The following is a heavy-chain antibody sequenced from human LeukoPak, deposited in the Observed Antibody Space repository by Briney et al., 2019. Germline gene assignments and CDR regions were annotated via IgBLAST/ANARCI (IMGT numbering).Heavy chain of an antibody. V-gene: IGHV3-21*01. D-gene: IGHD2-8*01. CDR3: ARLHGHGFDP. CDR2: ISGGGTNI. CDR1: GFTFDDYG. J-gene: IGHJ5*02. Sequence: GGSLRLSCAASGFTFDDYGMSWVRQAPGKGLEWVSAISGGGTNIYSEMYYADSVKGRFTISRDNAKNSVYLQMNSLRVDDTAVYYCARLHGHGFDPWGQGTLVTVSS.